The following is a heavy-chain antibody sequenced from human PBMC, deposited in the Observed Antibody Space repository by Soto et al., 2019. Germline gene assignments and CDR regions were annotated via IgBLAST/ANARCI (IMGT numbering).Heavy chain of an antibody. J-gene: IGHJ4*02. Sequence: EVQLLESGGGLVQPGGSLRLSCAASGFTFSTSPMSWVRQAPGKGLDWVSAINRCGGSTFYADSVKGRFTISRDDCKNTLYLQMNSLRAEDTAIYYCAKTDYDVLDYWGQGTLVTVSS. V-gene: IGHV3-23*01. CDR3: AKTDYDVLDY. CDR1: GFTFSTSP. CDR2: INRCGGST. D-gene: IGHD3-16*01.